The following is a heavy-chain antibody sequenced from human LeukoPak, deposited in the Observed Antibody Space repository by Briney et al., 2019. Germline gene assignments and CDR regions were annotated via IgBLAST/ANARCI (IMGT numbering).Heavy chain of an antibody. J-gene: IGHJ4*02. CDR3: ARDFFPSYYDSSGYPPGFDY. D-gene: IGHD3-22*01. V-gene: IGHV1-18*01. Sequence: ASVKVSCKASGYTFTSYGISWVRQAPGQGLEWMGWISAYNGNTNYAQKLQGRVTMTTDTSTSTAYMELRSLRSDDTAVYYCARDFFPSYYDSSGYPPGFDYWGQGTLVTVSS. CDR1: GYTFTSYG. CDR2: ISAYNGNT.